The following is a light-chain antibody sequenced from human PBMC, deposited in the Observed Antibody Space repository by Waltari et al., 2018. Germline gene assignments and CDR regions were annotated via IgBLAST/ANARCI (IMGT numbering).Light chain of an antibody. V-gene: IGKV3-11*01. Sequence: EIVLTQSPVTLSLSPGEIAPLTCRADQSVSGNLAWYQHKPGQAPRLLIYDIFNRATGIPARFSGSGSGTDFTLTISSLEPEDFATYYCHQRGGWPSTFGQGTRVEIK. J-gene: IGKJ1*01. CDR2: DIF. CDR3: HQRGGWPST. CDR1: QSVSGN.